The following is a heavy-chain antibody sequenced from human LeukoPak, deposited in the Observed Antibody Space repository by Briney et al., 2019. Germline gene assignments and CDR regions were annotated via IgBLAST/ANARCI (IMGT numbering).Heavy chain of an antibody. CDR3: ARVVSYYGSSYRLLDL. D-gene: IGHD3-10*01. J-gene: IGHJ2*01. V-gene: IGHV3-33*01. Sequence: GGSLRLSCEASGFSFSTYGMHWVRQAPGKGLEWVALIWFDGSNKHYVDSVKGRFTISRDNSKNTMYLQMDSLRAEDTAVYYCARVVSYYGSSYRLLDLWGRGTLVTVSS. CDR1: GFSFSTYG. CDR2: IWFDGSNK.